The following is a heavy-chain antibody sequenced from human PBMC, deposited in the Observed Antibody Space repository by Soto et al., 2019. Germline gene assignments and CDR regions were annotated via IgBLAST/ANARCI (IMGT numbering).Heavy chain of an antibody. CDR2: TWYDGSNK. CDR1: GFTFSSYG. Sequence: QVQLEESGGGVVQPGRSLRLSCAASGFTFSSYGMHWVRQAPGTGLEFVAVTWYDGSNKYYADSVKGRFTISRDNYKNPLYQPLNSLGAEDTAVYYCESITQIAVAGTRFGYFDLWGRGTLVTVSS. CDR3: ESITQIAVAGTRFGYFDL. D-gene: IGHD6-19*01. V-gene: IGHV3-33*01. J-gene: IGHJ2*01.